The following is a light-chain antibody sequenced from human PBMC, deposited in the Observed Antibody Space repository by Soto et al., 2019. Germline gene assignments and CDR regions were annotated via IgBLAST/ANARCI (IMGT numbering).Light chain of an antibody. J-gene: IGLJ1*01. V-gene: IGLV2-14*01. CDR2: EVS. CDR1: RSDISGHNH. CDR3: ASHGASGV. Sequence: QSVLTQPASVSGSPGQSITISCTGTRSDISGHNHVSWYQQHPGKAPKLIIYEVSDRPSGVSNRFSGSKSGNTASLTISGLQAEDEADYYCASHGASGVSGAGTKVTVL.